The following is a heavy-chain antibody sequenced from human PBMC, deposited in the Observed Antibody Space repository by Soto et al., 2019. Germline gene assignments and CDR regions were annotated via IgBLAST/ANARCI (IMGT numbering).Heavy chain of an antibody. V-gene: IGHV3-30*18. J-gene: IGHJ4*02. D-gene: IGHD5-12*01. CDR2: ISYDGSNK. CDR3: AKDPTVEMATISWGFDY. Sequence: VAVISYDGSNKYYADSVKGRFTISRDNSKNTLYLQMNSLRAEDTAVYYCAKDPTVEMATISWGFDYWGQGTLVTVSS.